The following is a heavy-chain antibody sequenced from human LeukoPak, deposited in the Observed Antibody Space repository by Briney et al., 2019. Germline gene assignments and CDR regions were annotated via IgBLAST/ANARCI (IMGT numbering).Heavy chain of an antibody. CDR1: GITFSSYA. CDR2: ISGSGGST. V-gene: IGHV3-23*01. CDR3: AKGRRYCSGGSCTSYYYYGLDV. J-gene: IGHJ6*02. D-gene: IGHD2-15*01. Sequence: GGSLRLSCAASGITFSSYAMSWVRQAPGKGLEWVSAISGSGGSTNYAGSVKGRFTISRDNSKNTLYLQMNSLRAEETAVFYCAKGRRYCSGGSCTSYYYYGLDVWGQGTLVTVSS.